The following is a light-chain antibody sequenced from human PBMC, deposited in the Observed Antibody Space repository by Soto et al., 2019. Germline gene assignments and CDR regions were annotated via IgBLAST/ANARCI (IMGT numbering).Light chain of an antibody. CDR2: EVT. CDR3: SSFAGFNNFYV. J-gene: IGLJ1*01. V-gene: IGLV2-8*01. CDR1: SSDVGGYNH. Sequence: QSALAQPPSASGSPGQSVTISCTGTSSDVGGYNHVSWHQQHPSKAPKLVIYEVTKRPSGVPDRFSGSKSGNTASLTVSGLQAEDEADYYCSSFAGFNNFYVFGTGTKVTVL.